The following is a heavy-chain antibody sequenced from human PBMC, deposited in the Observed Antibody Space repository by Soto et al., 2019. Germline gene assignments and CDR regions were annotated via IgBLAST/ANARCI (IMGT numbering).Heavy chain of an antibody. D-gene: IGHD2-2*01. CDR3: ARYQKGPFDY. Sequence: SETLSLTCTVSVCSISSGEYYFSCIRQPPGKGLEWIGYIYYTGSTYYNLSLKSRLTISVDTSKNQFSLKLTSVTAADTAVYFCARYQKGPFDYWGQGTLVTVSS. J-gene: IGHJ4*02. CDR2: IYYTGST. CDR1: VCSISSGEYY. V-gene: IGHV4-30-4*01.